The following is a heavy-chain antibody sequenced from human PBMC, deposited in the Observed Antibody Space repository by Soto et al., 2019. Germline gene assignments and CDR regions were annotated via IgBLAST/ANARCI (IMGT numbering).Heavy chain of an antibody. Sequence: SAPLSLTCAGYCGSFLGYFWSWIRQPPGKGLGWIGDIDHSGSTGYNPSFKGRLTISVDTSRSQISLRLTSVTAADSAVYYCQGGDFWGQGTRVTVSS. V-gene: IGHV4-34*01. CDR1: CGSFLGYF. J-gene: IGHJ4*02. CDR2: IDHSGST. CDR3: QGGDF. D-gene: IGHD3-16*01.